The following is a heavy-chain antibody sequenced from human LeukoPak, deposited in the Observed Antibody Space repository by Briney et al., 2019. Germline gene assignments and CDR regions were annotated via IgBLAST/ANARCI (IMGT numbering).Heavy chain of an antibody. V-gene: IGHV1-2*02. Sequence: GASVKVASTASGYTFAGYYMRWVRQAPGQGLEWMGWINPNSGGTNYAQKFQGRVTMTRDTSISTAYMELSRLRSDDTAVYYCAREEHWLVEKFDDSGQGNLVTVSS. J-gene: IGHJ4*02. CDR2: INPNSGGT. CDR1: GYTFAGYY. CDR3: AREEHWLVEKFDD. D-gene: IGHD6-19*01.